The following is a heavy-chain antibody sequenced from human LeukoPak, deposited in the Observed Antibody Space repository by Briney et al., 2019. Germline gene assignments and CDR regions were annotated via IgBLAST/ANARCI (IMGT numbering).Heavy chain of an antibody. CDR3: ARSGGSSSWSSYYYYGIDV. Sequence: SVKVSCKASGGTFSSYAISWVRQAPGQGLEWMGGIIPIFGTANYAQKFQGRVTITADESTSTAYMELSSLRSEDTAVYYCARSGGSSSWSSYYYYGIDVWGKGTTVTVSS. CDR1: GGTFSSYA. J-gene: IGHJ6*04. D-gene: IGHD6-13*01. CDR2: IIPIFGTA. V-gene: IGHV1-69*01.